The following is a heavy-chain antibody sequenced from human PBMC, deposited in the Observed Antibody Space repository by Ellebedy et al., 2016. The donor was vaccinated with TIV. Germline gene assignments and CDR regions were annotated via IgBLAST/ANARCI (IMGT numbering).Heavy chain of an antibody. Sequence: PGGSLRLSCAASGFTFSSYAMSWVRQAPGKGLEWVSTISNTGSRTYYADSVEGRFIISRDNSKKTLYLQLNSLKAEDTAVYYCAKGRGGGSDSSAPRYYFDYWGLGTLATVSS. V-gene: IGHV3-23*01. CDR3: AKGRGGGSDSSAPRYYFDY. D-gene: IGHD3-22*01. CDR1: GFTFSSYA. J-gene: IGHJ4*02. CDR2: ISNTGSRT.